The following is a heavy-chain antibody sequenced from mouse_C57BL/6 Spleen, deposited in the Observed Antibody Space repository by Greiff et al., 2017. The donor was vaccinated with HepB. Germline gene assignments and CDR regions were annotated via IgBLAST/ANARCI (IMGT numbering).Heavy chain of an antibody. J-gene: IGHJ4*01. CDR2: INPYNGGT. Sequence: VQLQQSGPVLVKPGASVKMSCKASGYTLTDYYMNWVKQSHGKSLEWIGVINPYNGGTSYNQKFKGKATLTVDKSSSTAYMELNSLTSEDAAVYYCAKNGYDGGNHYYAMDYWGQGTSVTVSS. CDR3: AKNGYDGGNHYYAMDY. D-gene: IGHD2-2*01. CDR1: GYTLTDYY. V-gene: IGHV1-19*01.